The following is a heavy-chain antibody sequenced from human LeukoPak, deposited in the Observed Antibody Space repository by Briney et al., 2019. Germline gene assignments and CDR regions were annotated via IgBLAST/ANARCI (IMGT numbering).Heavy chain of an antibody. V-gene: IGHV1-18*01. CDR2: IRGDNGNT. J-gene: IGHJ4*02. D-gene: IGHD3-9*01. Sequence: ASVKVSCKASGYTFSNYGISWVRQAPGQGLEWVGWIRGDNGNTNYAQKLQGRVTMTTDTSTSTAYMELRSLGSDETAVYYCARVDLLTGYYFFDYWGQGTLVAVSS. CDR3: ARVDLLTGYYFFDY. CDR1: GYTFSNYG.